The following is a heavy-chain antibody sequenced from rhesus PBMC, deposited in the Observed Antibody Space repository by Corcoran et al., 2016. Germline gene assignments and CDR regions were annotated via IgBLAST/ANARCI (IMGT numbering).Heavy chain of an antibody. J-gene: IGHJ4*01. V-gene: IGHV2-1*01. Sequence: QVTLKESGPALVKPTQTLTLTCSFSGFSLSTSGMGVGWIRQPSRKTLEWLAHIYWNDDKFYSTSLMSRLTISKDTYENQVVLTMTNMDPVDTSTYYCARRLRGDYYFFDYWGQGVLVTVSS. CDR3: ARRLRGDYYFFDY. CDR2: IYWNDDK. D-gene: IGHD3-34*01. CDR1: GFSLSTSGMG.